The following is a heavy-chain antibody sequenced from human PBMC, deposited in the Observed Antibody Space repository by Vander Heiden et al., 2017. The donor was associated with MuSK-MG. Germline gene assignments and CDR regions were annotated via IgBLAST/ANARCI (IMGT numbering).Heavy chain of an antibody. CDR1: GGSISSYY. CDR3: ARVVVRYYHYYMDV. V-gene: IGHV4-59*01. CDR2: IYYSGST. Sequence: QVQLQESGPGLVKPSETLSLTCTVPGGSISSYYWSWIRQPPGKGLEWIGYIYYSGSTNYNPSLKSRVTISVDTSKNQFSLKLSSVTAADTAVYYCARVVVRYYHYYMDVWGKGTTVTVSS. J-gene: IGHJ6*03. D-gene: IGHD2-15*01.